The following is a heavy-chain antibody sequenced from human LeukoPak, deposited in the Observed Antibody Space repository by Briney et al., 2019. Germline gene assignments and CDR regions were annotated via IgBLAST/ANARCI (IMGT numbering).Heavy chain of an antibody. CDR1: GFTFSSYW. J-gene: IGHJ4*02. D-gene: IGHD2-21*01. Sequence: GGSLRLSCAASGFTFSSYWMSWVRQAPGKGLEWVANIKQDGSEKYYVDSVKGRFTISRDNAKNSLYLQMNSLRAEDAAVYFCAKAPVTSCRGAYCYPFDSWGQGTLVTVSS. V-gene: IGHV3-7*03. CDR3: AKAPVTSCRGAYCYPFDS. CDR2: IKQDGSEK.